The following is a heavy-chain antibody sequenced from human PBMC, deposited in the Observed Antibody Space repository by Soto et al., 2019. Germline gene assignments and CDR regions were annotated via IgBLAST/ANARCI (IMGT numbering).Heavy chain of an antibody. Sequence: SETLSLTCTVSGGSISSSSYYWGWIRQPPGKGLEWIGSIYYSGSTYYNPSLRSRVTISVDTSKNQFSLKLSSVTAADTAVYNCARHPPRFDWLQRAYYFDYWGQGTLVTVSS. D-gene: IGHD3-9*01. V-gene: IGHV4-39*01. CDR1: GGSISSSSYY. CDR2: IYYSGST. J-gene: IGHJ4*02. CDR3: ARHPPRFDWLQRAYYFDY.